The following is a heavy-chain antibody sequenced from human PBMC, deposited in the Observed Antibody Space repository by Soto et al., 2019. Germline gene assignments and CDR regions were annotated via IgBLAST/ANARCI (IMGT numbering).Heavy chain of an antibody. CDR1: GGSISSGGYY. J-gene: IGHJ2*01. Sequence: QVQLQESGPGLVKPSQTLSLTCTVSGGSISSGGYYWSWIRQHPGKGLEWIGYIYYSGSTYYNPSLKGRVTISVDTAKNQFSLKLSAVTAADTAVYYCARGGYGGNPSDLWGRGTLVTVSS. CDR3: ARGGYGGNPSDL. V-gene: IGHV4-31*03. CDR2: IYYSGST. D-gene: IGHD4-17*01.